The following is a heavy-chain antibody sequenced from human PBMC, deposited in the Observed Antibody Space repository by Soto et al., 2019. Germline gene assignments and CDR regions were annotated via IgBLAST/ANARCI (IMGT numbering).Heavy chain of an antibody. CDR1: GGTFSSYA. V-gene: IGHV1-69*01. CDR2: IIPIFGTA. J-gene: IGHJ4*02. CDR3: ARNSYGDAGFEY. D-gene: IGHD4-17*01. Sequence: QVQLVQSGAEVKKPGSSVKVSCKASGGTFSSYAISWVRQAPGQGLEWMRGIIPIFGTANYAQKFQGRVTITADESTSTAYMELRSLRSEEPAVYYCARNSYGDAGFEYWGQGALVTVSS.